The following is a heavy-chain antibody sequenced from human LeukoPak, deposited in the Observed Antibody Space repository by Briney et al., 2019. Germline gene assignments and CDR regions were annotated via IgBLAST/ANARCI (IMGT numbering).Heavy chain of an antibody. D-gene: IGHD4-17*01. V-gene: IGHV3-23*01. CDR3: AKLGNDYGDYRIDY. CDR2: ISGSGGST. J-gene: IGHJ4*02. CDR1: GFTFSSYA. Sequence: PGGSLRLSCAASGFTFSSYAMIWVRQAPGKGLEWVSAISGSGGSTYNADSVKGRFTIPRDNSKNTLYLQMNSLRAEDTAVYYCAKLGNDYGDYRIDYWGQGTLVTVSS.